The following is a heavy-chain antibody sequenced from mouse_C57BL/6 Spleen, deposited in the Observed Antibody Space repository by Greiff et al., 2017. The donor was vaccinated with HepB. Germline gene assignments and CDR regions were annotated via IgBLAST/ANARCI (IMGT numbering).Heavy chain of an antibody. Sequence: QVQLQQPGAELVRPGSSVKLSCKASGYTFTSYWMHWVKQRPIQGLEWIGNIDPSDSETHYNQKFKDKATLTVDKSSSTAYMQLSSLTSEDSAVYYCARRDDLGAMDYWGQRTSVTVSS. CDR2: IDPSDSET. D-gene: IGHD2-4*01. J-gene: IGHJ4*01. CDR3: ARRDDLGAMDY. V-gene: IGHV1-52*01. CDR1: GYTFTSYW.